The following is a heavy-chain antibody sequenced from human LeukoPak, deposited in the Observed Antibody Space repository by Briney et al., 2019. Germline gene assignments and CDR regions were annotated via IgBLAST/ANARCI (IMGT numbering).Heavy chain of an antibody. CDR3: AREGVQTTVDAFDV. D-gene: IGHD4-17*01. Sequence: GGSLRLSCAASGFTLKIYPMHWVRQAPGKGLEWLSAISHDGSDKNNADSVKGRFIISRDNSKNTIYLQLNSLRPEDTAMYYCAREGVQTTVDAFDVWGLGTMVIVSS. CDR2: ISHDGSDK. CDR1: GFTLKIYP. J-gene: IGHJ3*01. V-gene: IGHV3-30*04.